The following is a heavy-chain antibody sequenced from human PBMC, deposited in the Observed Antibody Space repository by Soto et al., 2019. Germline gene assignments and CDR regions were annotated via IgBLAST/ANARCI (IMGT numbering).Heavy chain of an antibody. CDR3: ARDYLSSKSSLSYFDY. D-gene: IGHD2-2*01. V-gene: IGHV1-46*01. CDR2: INPSGGST. Sequence: QVLLVQSGAEVTRPGASLKVSCKASGYNFIRHYIHWVRQAPGQGLEWMGFINPSGGSTTHAQNFQGRLSVTRDTSTSTVYMELSGLRSEDAAVYYCARDYLSSKSSLSYFDYWGQGTLVTVSS. CDR1: GYNFIRHY. J-gene: IGHJ4*02.